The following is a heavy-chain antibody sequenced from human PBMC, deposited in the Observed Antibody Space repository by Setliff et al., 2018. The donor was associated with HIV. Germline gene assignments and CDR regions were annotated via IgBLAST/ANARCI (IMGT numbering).Heavy chain of an antibody. J-gene: IGHJ3*01. CDR3: VRDRSLRFSQSPSLHYFDV. CDR2: IYNSGHA. V-gene: IGHV4-38-2*02. CDR1: GYNINDGFH. Sequence: PSETLSLTCLVFGYNINDGFHWGWIRQSPRKGLEWLGSIYNSGHASYNPSRRSRVTMSVDTSKNRFSLRLTSVTAADTAVYYCVRDRSLRFSQSPSLHYFDVWGQGILVTVSS.